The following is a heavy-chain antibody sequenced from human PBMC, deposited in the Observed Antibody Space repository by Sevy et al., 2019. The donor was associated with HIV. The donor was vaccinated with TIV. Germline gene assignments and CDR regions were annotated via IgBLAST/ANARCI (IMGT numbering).Heavy chain of an antibody. CDR2: IRWNSNSI. D-gene: IGHD3-3*01. CDR1: GFTFDDYA. CDR3: AKATDPDYDFWSGIDHYYYAMDV. V-gene: IGHV3-9*01. Sequence: GGSLRLSCAASGFTFDDYAMHWVRQVPGKGLEWVSGIRWNSNSIGYADSVKGRVTISRDNAQKSLYLQMNSLRTEDSALYHGAKATDPDYDFWSGIDHYYYAMDVWGQGTTVTVS. J-gene: IGHJ6*02.